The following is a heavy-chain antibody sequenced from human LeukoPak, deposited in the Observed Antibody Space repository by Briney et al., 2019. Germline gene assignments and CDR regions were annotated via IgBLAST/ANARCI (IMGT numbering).Heavy chain of an antibody. J-gene: IGHJ4*02. CDR1: GFTFSSYA. CDR3: AREPPLGY. V-gene: IGHV3-30-3*01. D-gene: IGHD6-13*01. CDR2: ISYDGSNK. Sequence: GRSLRLSCAASGFTFSSYAMHWVRKAPGKGLEWVAVISYDGSNKYYADSVKGRFTISRDNSKNTLYLQMNSLRAEDTAVYYCAREPPLGYWGQGTLVTVSS.